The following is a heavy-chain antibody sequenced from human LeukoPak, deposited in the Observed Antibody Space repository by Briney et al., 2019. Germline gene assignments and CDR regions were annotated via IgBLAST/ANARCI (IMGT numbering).Heavy chain of an antibody. D-gene: IGHD3-22*01. Sequence: PGGSLRLSCAASGFTFSSYWMSWVRQAPGKGLEWVANIKQDGSEKYYVDSVKGRLTISRDNAKNSLYLQMNSLRAEDTAVYYCARGEDYYDSSGYYERSWWFDPWGQGTLVTVSS. V-gene: IGHV3-7*01. J-gene: IGHJ5*02. CDR3: ARGEDYYDSSGYYERSWWFDP. CDR2: IKQDGSEK. CDR1: GFTFSSYW.